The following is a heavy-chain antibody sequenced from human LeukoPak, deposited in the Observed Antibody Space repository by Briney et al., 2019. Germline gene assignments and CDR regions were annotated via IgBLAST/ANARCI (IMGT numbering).Heavy chain of an antibody. CDR1: GASISSYY. CDR3: ARDYYGFNWFDP. D-gene: IGHD3-10*01. Sequence: PSETLSLTCTVSGASISSYYWSWIRQPPGKGLEWIGYIYYSGSTNSNPSLKGRVTISVDTSKNQFPLKLSSVTAADTDVYYCARDYYGFNWFDPWGQGTLVTVSS. V-gene: IGHV4-59*01. J-gene: IGHJ5*02. CDR2: IYYSGST.